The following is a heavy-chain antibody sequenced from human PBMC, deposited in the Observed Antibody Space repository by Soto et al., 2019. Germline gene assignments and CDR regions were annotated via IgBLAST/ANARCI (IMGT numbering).Heavy chain of an antibody. CDR1: GGSISSYY. J-gene: IGHJ4*02. Sequence: QVQLQESGPGLVKPSETLSLTCTVSGGSISSYYWSWIRQPPGKGLEWIGYIYYSGSTNYNPSLTSRVTISVDTSKNHFSLKLSSVTAADTAVYYCARLEYSSGWYRFGYWGQGTLVTVSS. CDR3: ARLEYSSGWYRFGY. D-gene: IGHD6-19*01. CDR2: IYYSGST. V-gene: IGHV4-59*01.